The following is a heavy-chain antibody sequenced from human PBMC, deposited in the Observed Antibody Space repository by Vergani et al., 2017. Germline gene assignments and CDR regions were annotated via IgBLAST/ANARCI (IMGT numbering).Heavy chain of an antibody. Sequence: EVQLVQSGAEVKKPGVSLTISCKVSGYSFTSYWIVWVRQMPGKGLEWMGIIYPGDSDTRYSPSFQGQVTISADKSISTAYLQWSSLKASDTAMYYCARLDGLRYVDWSQKWYLDLWGRGTLVTVSS. V-gene: IGHV5-51*01. CDR1: GYSFTSYW. D-gene: IGHD3-9*01. J-gene: IGHJ2*01. CDR3: ARLDGLRYVDWSQKWYLDL. CDR2: IYPGDSDT.